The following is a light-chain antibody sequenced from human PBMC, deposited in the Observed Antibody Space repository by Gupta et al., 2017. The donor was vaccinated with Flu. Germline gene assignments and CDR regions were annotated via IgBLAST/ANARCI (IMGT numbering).Light chain of an antibody. CDR1: QSISIL. Sequence: DIQMTQFPSTLSASVGVRVTITCRASQSISILLAWYQQKPGKAPKFRIYKTSSLKSGVPSRCSGSRSGTEFTLTINSLQPDDSATYYCQFPHTFGHGTKLEIK. V-gene: IGKV1-5*03. J-gene: IGKJ2*01. CDR2: KTS. CDR3: QFPHT.